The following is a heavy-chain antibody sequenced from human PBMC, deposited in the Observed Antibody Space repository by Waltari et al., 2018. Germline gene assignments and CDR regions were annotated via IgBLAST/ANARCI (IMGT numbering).Heavy chain of an antibody. D-gene: IGHD4-17*01. J-gene: IGHJ3*02. Sequence: EAHLVQSGGGLVKPGGSLRLSCAASGFTFTNAWMHWVRQAPGKGLKWVGLMKSKNEGGTIDYAAPVKGRFAISREDSKDTLYLQMNSLKTEDSGMYYCTSLMTTVTNDGCDIWGQGTMVNVSS. CDR2: MKSKNEGGTI. V-gene: IGHV3-15*07. CDR1: GFTFTNAW. CDR3: TSLMTTVTNDGCDI.